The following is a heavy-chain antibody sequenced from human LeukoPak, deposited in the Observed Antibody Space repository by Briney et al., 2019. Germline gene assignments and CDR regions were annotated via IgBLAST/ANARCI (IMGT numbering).Heavy chain of an antibody. CDR1: GFTVSSNY. V-gene: IGHV3-53*01. CDR2: IYTGGLT. D-gene: IGHD2-8*01. Sequence: GGSLRLPCAASGFTVSSNYMSWVRQAPGKGLEWVSIIYTGGLTYYADSVKGRFTISRDNSKNALYLQMNSLRAEDTAVYYCARAGFCTDGVCRGFDYWGQGTLVTVTS. J-gene: IGHJ4*02. CDR3: ARAGFCTDGVCRGFDY.